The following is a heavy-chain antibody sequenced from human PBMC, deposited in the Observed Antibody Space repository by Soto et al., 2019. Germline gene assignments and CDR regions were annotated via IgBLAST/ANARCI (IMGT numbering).Heavy chain of an antibody. J-gene: IGHJ3*02. V-gene: IGHV3-21*01. CDR3: AREEGYCNGGPCYRGAFDI. D-gene: IGHD2-15*01. Sequence: PGGSLRLSCAASGFTFSSYGLHWVRQAPGKGLEWIAFISNGDNHVFYADSVRGRFTISRDNTKNSVYLQMNSLRAEDTAVYYCAREEGYCNGGPCYRGAFDIWGQGTMVTVSS. CDR1: GFTFSSYG. CDR2: ISNGDNHV.